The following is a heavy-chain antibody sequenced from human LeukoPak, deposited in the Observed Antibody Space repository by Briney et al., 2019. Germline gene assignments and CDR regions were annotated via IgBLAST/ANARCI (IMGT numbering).Heavy chain of an antibody. J-gene: IGHJ4*02. Sequence: PSETLSLTCTVSGGSISSSSYYWGWIRQPPGKGLEWIVNIYYSGTTHYNPSLKSRVTISIDTSKNQFSLKLNSVTAADTAVYYCARVGGYYSGSGSYYNTPFDRWGQGTLVTVSS. CDR2: IYYSGTT. D-gene: IGHD3-10*01. CDR3: ARVGGYYSGSGSYYNTPFDR. V-gene: IGHV4-39*07. CDR1: GGSISSSSYY.